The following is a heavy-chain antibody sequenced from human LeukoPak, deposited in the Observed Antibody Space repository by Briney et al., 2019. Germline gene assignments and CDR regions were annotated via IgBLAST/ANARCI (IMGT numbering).Heavy chain of an antibody. V-gene: IGHV3-72*01. CDR3: ARGKISVSPDVFDI. D-gene: IGHD5/OR15-5a*01. J-gene: IGHJ3*02. Sequence: PGGSLRLSCAASGFTFSDHYMYWVRQAPGKGLEWVGRVRNRANNYITEYAASVKGRFTISRDDSKNSMHVQMNSLKSEDTAVYYCARGKISVSPDVFDIWGQGTMVTVSS. CDR1: GFTFSDHY. CDR2: VRNRANNYIT.